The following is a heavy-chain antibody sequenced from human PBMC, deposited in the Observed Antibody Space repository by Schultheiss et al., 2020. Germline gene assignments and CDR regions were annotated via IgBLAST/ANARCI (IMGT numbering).Heavy chain of an antibody. D-gene: IGHD1-14*01. V-gene: IGHV3-69-1*01. CDR3: ARAEILPGAFDI. CDR2: ISSSSYI. CDR1: GFTFSNAW. J-gene: IGHJ3*02. Sequence: GGSLRLSCAASGFTFSNAWMNWVRQAPGKGLEWVSSISSSSYIYYADSVKGRFTISRDNAKNSLYLQMNSLRAEDTAVYYCARAEILPGAFDIWGQGTMVTVSS.